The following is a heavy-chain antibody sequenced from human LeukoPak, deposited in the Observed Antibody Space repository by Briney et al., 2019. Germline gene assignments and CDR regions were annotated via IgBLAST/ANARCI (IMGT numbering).Heavy chain of an antibody. CDR2: IKSNSGGT. CDR1: GYTFTCYY. J-gene: IGHJ4*02. V-gene: IGHV1-2*02. D-gene: IGHD1-7*01. Sequence: ASVKVSCKASGYTFTCYYMHWVRQAPGQGVEWMGWIKSNSGGTHYAQKFQGRVTMTRDTSITTAYMELSRLTSDDTAVYYCARDQGGTIDYWGQGTLVTVSS. CDR3: ARDQGGTIDY.